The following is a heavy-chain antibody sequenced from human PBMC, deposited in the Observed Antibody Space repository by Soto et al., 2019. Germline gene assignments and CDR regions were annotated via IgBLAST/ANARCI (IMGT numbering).Heavy chain of an antibody. CDR1: GYTFTSYY. CDR2: IIPIFGTA. D-gene: IGHD3-3*01. V-gene: IGHV1-69*01. Sequence: SLTFSCKSSGYTFTSYYRHCVRPAPGQGLEWMGGIIPIFGTANYAQKFQGRVTITADESTSTAYMELSSLRSEDTAVYYCARVIFWSGYQSRYYYGMDVWGQGTTVTVSS. CDR3: ARVIFWSGYQSRYYYGMDV. J-gene: IGHJ6*02.